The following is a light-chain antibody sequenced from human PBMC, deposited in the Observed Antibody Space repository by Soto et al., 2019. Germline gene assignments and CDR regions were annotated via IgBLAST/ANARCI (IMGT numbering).Light chain of an antibody. Sequence: DIVMTQSPDSLAVSLGERATINCKSSQSLFYTSNNKNYLAWYQQKAGQSPKLLISWAFTRESGVPDRFSGSGSGTDFTLTISSLQAEDVAVYYCQQYYRVPQLTFGGGIKVEIK. J-gene: IGKJ4*01. CDR1: QSLFYTSNNKNY. CDR3: QQYYRVPQLT. V-gene: IGKV4-1*01. CDR2: WAF.